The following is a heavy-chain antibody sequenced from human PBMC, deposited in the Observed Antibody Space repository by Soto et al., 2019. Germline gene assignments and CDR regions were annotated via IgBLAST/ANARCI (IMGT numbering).Heavy chain of an antibody. CDR1: GFTFSSYV. CDR3: ARPYDIYPYYYYGMDV. Sequence: PGGSLRLSCAASGFTFSSYVMHWVRQAPGKGLEWVAVIWYDGSNKYYADSVKGRFTISRDNSKNTLYLQMNSLRAEDTAVYYCARPYDIYPYYYYGMDVWGQGTTVTVSS. D-gene: IGHD3-9*01. V-gene: IGHV3-33*01. J-gene: IGHJ6*02. CDR2: IWYDGSNK.